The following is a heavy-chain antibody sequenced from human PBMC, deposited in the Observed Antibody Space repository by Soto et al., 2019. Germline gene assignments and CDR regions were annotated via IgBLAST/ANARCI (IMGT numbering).Heavy chain of an antibody. V-gene: IGHV3-74*01. CDR3: ARGYSGSGRAY. CDR2: ITGDGSST. CDR1: GFTFSNYW. J-gene: IGHJ4*02. D-gene: IGHD3-10*01. Sequence: EVQLVESGGGLVQPGGSLRLSCAASGFTFSNYWMYWVRQAPGKGLVWVSRITGDGSSTTYADSVKGRFTISRDNAKNTLDLQMNSLRVEDTAGCYCARGYSGSGRAYWGQGTLVTVSS.